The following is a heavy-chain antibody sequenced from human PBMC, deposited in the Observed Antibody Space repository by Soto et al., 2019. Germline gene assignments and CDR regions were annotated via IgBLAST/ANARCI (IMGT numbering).Heavy chain of an antibody. Sequence: GSLRLSCSASVFTFSSYAMHWVRQAPGKGLEYVSAISSNGGSTYYADSVKGRFTISRDNSKNTLYLQMSSLRAEDTAVYYFVKGGGSSTSCYSFAYWGQGPLVTVSS. D-gene: IGHD2-2*01. CDR2: ISSNGGST. V-gene: IGHV3-64D*06. CDR3: VKGGGSSTSCYSFAY. J-gene: IGHJ4*02. CDR1: VFTFSSYA.